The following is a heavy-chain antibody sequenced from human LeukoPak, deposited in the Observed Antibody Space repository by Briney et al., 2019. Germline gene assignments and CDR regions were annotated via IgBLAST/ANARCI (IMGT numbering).Heavy chain of an antibody. CDR1: GFTFSDHY. CDR3: ARRVFGGDCYYDY. Sequence: GGSLRLSCTASGFTFSDHYIDWVRQAPGKGLEWVGRTRNKANSCTADYAASVKGRFTISRDESKNSLYLQMNSLETEDTAVYYCARRVFGGDCYYDYWGQGTLVTVSS. D-gene: IGHD2-21*02. J-gene: IGHJ4*02. V-gene: IGHV3-72*01. CDR2: TRNKANSCTA.